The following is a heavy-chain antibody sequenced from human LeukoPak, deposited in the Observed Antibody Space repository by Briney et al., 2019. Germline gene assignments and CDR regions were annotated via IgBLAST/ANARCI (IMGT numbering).Heavy chain of an antibody. CDR1: GFIFSTYS. Sequence: GGSLRLSCATSGFIFSTYSLNWVRQAPGKGLEWVSSITGSSNFIYYTDSVKGRFTISRDNAKNSLFLQMNSLRAEDTAMYYCARSEDYCSGGSCYAHWGQGILVTVSS. V-gene: IGHV3-21*06. CDR3: ARSEDYCSGGSCYAH. CDR2: ITGSSNFI. D-gene: IGHD2-15*01. J-gene: IGHJ4*02.